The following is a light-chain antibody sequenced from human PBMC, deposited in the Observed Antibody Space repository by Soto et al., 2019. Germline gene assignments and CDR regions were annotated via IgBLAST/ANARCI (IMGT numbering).Light chain of an antibody. CDR1: SSDVGGYNY. J-gene: IGLJ1*01. CDR3: SSYTSSSTL. Sequence: QSVLTQPASVSGSPGQSITISCTGTSSDVGGYNYVSWYQQHPGKAPKLMIYAVTDRPSGASSRFSGSKSGNTASLTISGLQAEDEADYYCSSYTSSSTLLGTGTKGTVL. V-gene: IGLV2-14*01. CDR2: AVT.